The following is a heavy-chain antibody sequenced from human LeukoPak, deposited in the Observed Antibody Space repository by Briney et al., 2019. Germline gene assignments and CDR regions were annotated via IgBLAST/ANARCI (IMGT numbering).Heavy chain of an antibody. J-gene: IGHJ4*02. CDR3: ARVTGYMTEDYFDY. CDR2: IYYSGST. V-gene: IGHV4-39*01. Sequence: SETLSLTCTVSGGSISSSSYYWGWIRQPPGKGLEWIGSIYYSGSTYYNPSLKSRVTISVDTSKNQFSLKLSSVTAADTAVYYCARVTGYMTEDYFDYWGQGTLITVSS. D-gene: IGHD6-13*01. CDR1: GGSISSSSYY.